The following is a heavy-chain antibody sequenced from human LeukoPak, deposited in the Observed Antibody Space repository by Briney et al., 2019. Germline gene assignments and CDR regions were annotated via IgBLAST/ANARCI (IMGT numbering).Heavy chain of an antibody. Sequence: PSQTLSPTCTVSGASISSGGYFWSWVRQLPGMGLEWIGYIHYSGSTSYNPSLKSRITISVDTSKHQFSLKLSSVTAADTAVYYCARERVSLIHELWGQGTMVTVSS. J-gene: IGHJ3*01. CDR2: IHYSGST. CDR1: GASISSGGYF. CDR3: ARERVSLIHEL. V-gene: IGHV4-31*03. D-gene: IGHD3-16*01.